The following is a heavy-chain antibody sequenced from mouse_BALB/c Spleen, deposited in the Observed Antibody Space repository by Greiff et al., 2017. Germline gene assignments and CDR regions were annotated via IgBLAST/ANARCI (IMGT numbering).Heavy chain of an antibody. CDR2: INPGSGGT. Sequence: QVQLQQSGAELVRPGTSVKVSCKASGYAFTNYLIEWVKQRPGQGLEWIGVINPGSGGTNYNEKFKGKATLTADKSSSTAYMQLSSLTSDYSAVYFCSREWGYGPFAYWGQGTLVTVSA. V-gene: IGHV1-54*01. D-gene: IGHD2-2*01. CDR3: SREWGYGPFAY. J-gene: IGHJ3*01. CDR1: GYAFTNYL.